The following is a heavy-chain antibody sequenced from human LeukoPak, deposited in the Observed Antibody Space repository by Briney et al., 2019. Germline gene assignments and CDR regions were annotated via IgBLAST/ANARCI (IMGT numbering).Heavy chain of an antibody. Sequence: PGGSLRLSCAASGFTFSGSPVHWVRQSSGKGLEWVGRIGSKADSYATVYAASVKGRFTISRDDSRNTAYLQMNSLKTEDTAVYYCTEYSGNYPFDYWGQGTLVTVSS. CDR2: IGSKADSYAT. J-gene: IGHJ4*02. D-gene: IGHD1-26*01. V-gene: IGHV3-73*01. CDR1: GFTFSGSP. CDR3: TEYSGNYPFDY.